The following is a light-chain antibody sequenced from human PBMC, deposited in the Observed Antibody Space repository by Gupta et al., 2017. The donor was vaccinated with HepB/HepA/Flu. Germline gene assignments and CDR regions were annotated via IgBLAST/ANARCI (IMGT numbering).Light chain of an antibody. CDR2: AAS. CDR1: QSIRSY. CDR3: HQSDSNPPIT. V-gene: IGKV1-39*01. Sequence: DIQRTQSPSSRSASVGDRVTITCRASQSIRSYLNWYQQKPGKAPKLLIYAASSLQSGVPSRFSGSGSGTDFTLTISSLQPEDFATYYCHQSDSNPPITFGQGTRLEIK. J-gene: IGKJ5*01.